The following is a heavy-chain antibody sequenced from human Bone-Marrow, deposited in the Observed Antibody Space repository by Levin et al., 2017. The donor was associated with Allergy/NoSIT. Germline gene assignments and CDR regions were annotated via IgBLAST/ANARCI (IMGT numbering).Heavy chain of an antibody. Sequence: SETLSLTCAISGDSVSRNGAAWNWIRHSPSRGLEWLGRTWFMSKWFNDYADSVQSRLTITADTSKNQFSLHLNSVTPEDTAVYYCARDYTMLGFFDYWGQGTLVTVSS. CDR1: GDSVSRNGAA. D-gene: IGHD3-10*02. CDR2: TWFMSKWFN. V-gene: IGHV6-1*01. J-gene: IGHJ4*02. CDR3: ARDYTMLGFFDY.